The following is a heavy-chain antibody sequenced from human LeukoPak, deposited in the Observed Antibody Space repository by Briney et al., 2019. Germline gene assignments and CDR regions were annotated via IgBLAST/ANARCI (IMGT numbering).Heavy chain of an antibody. CDR3: ARWPGSHYHYMDV. Sequence: GGSRRLSCAASGFTFSSYAMSWVRQAPGKGLEWVSAISGSGGSTYYADSVKGRFTISRDNSKNTLYLQMNSLRAEDTAAFYCARWPGSHYHYMDVWGKGTTVTVSS. J-gene: IGHJ6*03. D-gene: IGHD5-24*01. V-gene: IGHV3-23*01. CDR1: GFTFSSYA. CDR2: ISGSGGST.